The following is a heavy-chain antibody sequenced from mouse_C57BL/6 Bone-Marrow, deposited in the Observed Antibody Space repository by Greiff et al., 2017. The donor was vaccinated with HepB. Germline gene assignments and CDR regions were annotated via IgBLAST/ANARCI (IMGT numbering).Heavy chain of an antibody. CDR3: SRSPVDSYYRDY. CDR1: GYAFSSSW. D-gene: IGHD2-12*01. J-gene: IGHJ2*01. CDR2: IYPGDGDT. Sequence: VQLKESGPELVKPGASVKISCKASGYAFSSSWMNWVKQRPGKGLEWIGRIYPGDGDTNYNGKFKGKATLTADKSSSTAYMQLSSLTSEDAAVYSCSRSPVDSYYRDYWGQGTTLTVSS. V-gene: IGHV1-82*01.